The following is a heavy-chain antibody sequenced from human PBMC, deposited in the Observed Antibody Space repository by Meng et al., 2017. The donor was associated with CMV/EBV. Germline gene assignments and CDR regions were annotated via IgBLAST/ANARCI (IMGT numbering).Heavy chain of an antibody. D-gene: IGHD2-2*01. CDR3: ARGLERGPYCSSTSCYENWFDP. J-gene: IGHJ5*02. V-gene: IGHV1-2*02. CDR2: INPNSGGT. CDR1: GYAFTAYY. Sequence: ASVKVSCKTSGYAFTAYYMHWVRQAPGQGLEWMGWINPNSGGTNYAQKFQGRVTMTRDTSISTAYMELNRLRSDDTAVYYCARGLERGPYCSSTSCYENWFDPWGQGTLVTVSS.